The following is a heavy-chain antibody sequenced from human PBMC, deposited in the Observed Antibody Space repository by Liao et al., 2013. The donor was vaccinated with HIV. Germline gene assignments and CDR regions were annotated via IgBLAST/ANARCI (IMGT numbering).Heavy chain of an antibody. J-gene: IGHJ4*02. V-gene: IGHV4-61*05. D-gene: IGHD6-13*01. CDR3: ARRYSSKFDF. CDR1: GGSISAKNYY. CDR2: IYTSGST. Sequence: QLQLQESGPGLVKPSETLSLACTLSGGSISAKNYYWGWIRQPPGKGLEWIGRIYTSGSTNYNPSLKSRVTMSVDTSKNQFTLHLNSTTAADTALYFCARRYSSKFDFWGQGTLVPVSS.